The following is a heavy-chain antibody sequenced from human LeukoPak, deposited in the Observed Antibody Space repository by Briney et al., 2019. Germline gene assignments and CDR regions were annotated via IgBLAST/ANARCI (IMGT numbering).Heavy chain of an antibody. J-gene: IGHJ4*02. CDR1: GFTFSSYA. D-gene: IGHD6-6*01. CDR3: ARLPTGSSLHY. CDR2: ISSNGGST. V-gene: IGHV3-64D*06. Sequence: PGGSLRLSCSASGFTFSSYAMHWVRQAPGKGLEYVSAISSNGGSTYYADSVKGRFTISRDNSKNTLYLQMSSLRAEDTAVYYCARLPTGSSLHYWGQGTLVTVSS.